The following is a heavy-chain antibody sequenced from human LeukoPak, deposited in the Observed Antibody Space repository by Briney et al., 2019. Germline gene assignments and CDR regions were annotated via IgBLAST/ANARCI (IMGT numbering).Heavy chain of an antibody. CDR3: AREGLPAAIFRGAFDI. V-gene: IGHV1-2*02. Sequence: GASVKVSCKASGYTFTGYCMHWVRQAPGQGLEWMGWINPNSGGTNYAQKFQGRVTMTRDTSISTAYMELSRLRSDDTAVYYCAREGLPAAIFRGAFDIWGQGTMVTVSS. CDR2: INPNSGGT. CDR1: GYTFTGYC. J-gene: IGHJ3*02. D-gene: IGHD2-2*02.